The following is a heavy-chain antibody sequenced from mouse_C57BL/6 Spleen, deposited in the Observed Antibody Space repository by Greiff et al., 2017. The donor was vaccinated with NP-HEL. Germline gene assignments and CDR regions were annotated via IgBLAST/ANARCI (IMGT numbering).Heavy chain of an antibody. CDR2: INYDGSST. CDR1: GFTFSDYY. CDR3: AREGITTVVATGNYFDY. Sequence: EVHLVESEGGLVQPGSSMKLSCTASGFTFSDYYMAWVRQVPEKGLEWVANINYDGSSTYYLDSLKSRFIISRDNAKNILYLQMSSLKSEDTATYYCAREGITTVVATGNYFDYWGQGTTLTVSS. J-gene: IGHJ2*01. D-gene: IGHD1-1*01. V-gene: IGHV5-16*01.